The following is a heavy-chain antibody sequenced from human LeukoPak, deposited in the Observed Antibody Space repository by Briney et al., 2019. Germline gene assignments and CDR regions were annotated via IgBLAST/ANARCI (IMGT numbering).Heavy chain of an antibody. CDR3: VRGSNDWIGMDV. CDR2: INSAGSST. CDR1: GFTFSSYW. V-gene: IGHV3-74*01. J-gene: IGHJ6*02. Sequence: GGSLRLSCAASGFTFSSYWMHWVRQTPGKGLVCVSRINSAGSSTDYADSVKGRFSISRDNAKNTLYLQMNSLRAEDMAVYYCVRGSNDWIGMDVWGQGTTVTVSS. D-gene: IGHD3-9*01.